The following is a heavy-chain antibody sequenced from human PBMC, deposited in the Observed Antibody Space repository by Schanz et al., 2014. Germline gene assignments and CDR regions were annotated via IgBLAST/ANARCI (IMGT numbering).Heavy chain of an antibody. D-gene: IGHD2-21*01. J-gene: IGHJ4*03. CDR3: AREDCSATSCYFRY. Sequence: VQLVESGGGLVQPGGSLRLSCVASGFTFISYDIHWVRQAPGKGLEWVAVIRYDGRNKNFVESVKGRFTISRDNSNNTVYLQMNTLRAEDTAVYYCAREDCSATSCYFRYWGQGTLVIVSS. CDR2: IRYDGRNK. V-gene: IGHV3-33*01. CDR1: GFTFISYD.